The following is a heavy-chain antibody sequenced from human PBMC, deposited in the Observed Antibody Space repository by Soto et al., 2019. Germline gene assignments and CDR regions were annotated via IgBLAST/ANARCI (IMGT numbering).Heavy chain of an antibody. Sequence: PSETLSLTCTVSGGSISSYYWSWIRQPPGKGLEWIGYIYYSGSTNYNPSLKSRVTISVDTSKNQFSLKLSSVTAADTAVYYCARHAESESDYDFWSGSFDYWGQGTLVTVSS. CDR3: ARHAESESDYDFWSGSFDY. CDR2: IYYSGST. D-gene: IGHD3-3*01. J-gene: IGHJ4*02. V-gene: IGHV4-59*08. CDR1: GGSISSYY.